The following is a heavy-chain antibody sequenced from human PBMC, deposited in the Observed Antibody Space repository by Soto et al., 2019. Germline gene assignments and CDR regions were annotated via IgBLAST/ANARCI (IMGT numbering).Heavy chain of an antibody. CDR3: ARDRVGNFDY. Sequence: SETLSLTCSVSGDSISNSRFYWAWIRQPPGEGLEWIGSIYHTGNAYYNPSLKSRVTIFVDTSKNQFSLKLNSVTAADTAVYYCARDRVGNFDYWGQGTLVTVSS. D-gene: IGHD1-26*01. J-gene: IGHJ4*02. CDR2: IYHTGNA. CDR1: GDSISNSRFY. V-gene: IGHV4-39*02.